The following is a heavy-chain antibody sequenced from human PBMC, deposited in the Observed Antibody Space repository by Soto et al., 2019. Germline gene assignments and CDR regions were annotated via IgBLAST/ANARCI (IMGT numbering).Heavy chain of an antibody. CDR1: GGSISSGGYY. J-gene: IGHJ4*02. CDR3: ARTWGKTYYYDY. V-gene: IGHV4-31*03. CDR2: IYYSGST. D-gene: IGHD1-26*01. Sequence: SSETLSLTCTVSGGSISSGGYYWSWIRQHPGKGLEWIGYIYYSGSTYYNPSPKSRVTISVDTSKNKYSLKLSSVTAADTAVYYCARTWGKTYYYDYWGQGTLVTVAS.